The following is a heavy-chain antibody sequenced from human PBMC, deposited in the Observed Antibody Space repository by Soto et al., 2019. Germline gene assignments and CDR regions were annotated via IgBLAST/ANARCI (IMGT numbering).Heavy chain of an antibody. D-gene: IGHD1-26*01. V-gene: IGHV3-23*01. J-gene: IGHJ5*01. CDR3: TTHEEGAPWAGGFDS. Sequence: GGSLRLSCAASGFRFRTRAMSWVRQAPGKGLEWVASIRPGGDSTYYADSVKGRFAVSRDNSNVTLYLQMDSLRVEDTAIYYCTTHEEGAPWAGGFDSWGQGTMVTVSS. CDR1: GFRFRTRA. CDR2: IRPGGDST.